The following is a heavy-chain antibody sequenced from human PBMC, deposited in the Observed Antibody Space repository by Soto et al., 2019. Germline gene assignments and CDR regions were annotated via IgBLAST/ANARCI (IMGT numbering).Heavy chain of an antibody. Sequence: ESLKISCKGSGYSFTSYWISWVRQMPGKGLEWMGRIDPSDSYTNYSPSFQGHVTISADKSISTAYLQWSSLKASDTAMYYCARHGEMVRGNYGMDVWGQGTTVTVSS. CDR2: IDPSDSYT. CDR3: ARHGEMVRGNYGMDV. D-gene: IGHD3-10*01. CDR1: GYSFTSYW. V-gene: IGHV5-10-1*01. J-gene: IGHJ6*02.